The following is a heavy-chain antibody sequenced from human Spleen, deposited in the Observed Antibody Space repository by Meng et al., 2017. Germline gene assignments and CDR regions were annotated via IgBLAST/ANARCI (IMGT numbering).Heavy chain of an antibody. Sequence: GSLRLSCTVSGDSISSGSYYWSWIRQPPGKGLEWIGYIYYSGSTNYNPSLKSRVTISVDTSKNQFSLKLSSVTAADTAVYYCARDPMVGATDYWGQGTLVTVSS. CDR2: IYYSGST. CDR3: ARDPMVGATDY. D-gene: IGHD1-26*01. CDR1: GDSISSGSYY. J-gene: IGHJ4*02. V-gene: IGHV4-61*01.